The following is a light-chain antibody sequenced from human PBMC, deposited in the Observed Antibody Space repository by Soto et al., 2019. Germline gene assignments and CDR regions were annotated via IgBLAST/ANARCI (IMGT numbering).Light chain of an antibody. CDR3: QERSNWPRTA. CDR1: QSISTF. V-gene: IGKV3-11*01. CDR2: GAS. J-gene: IGKJ1*01. Sequence: EIVLTQSPATLSLSPGERATLPCRTSQSISTFLAWYQQRPGQAPRLLIYGASHRASGIPARFSGSGSGTDFTLTISSLEPEDFAVYYCQERSNWPRTAFGQGTKVEI.